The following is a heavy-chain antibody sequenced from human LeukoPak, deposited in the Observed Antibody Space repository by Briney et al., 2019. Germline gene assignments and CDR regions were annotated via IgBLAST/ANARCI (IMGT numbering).Heavy chain of an antibody. Sequence: GGSLRLSCAASGFTFSSYSMNWVRQAPGKGLEWVSSISSSSSYVYYADSVKGRFTISRDNAKNSLYLQMNSLRAEDTAVYYCARVVGGFYYYYYMDVWGKGTTVTVSS. CDR2: ISSSSSYV. D-gene: IGHD2-15*01. CDR1: GFTFSSYS. J-gene: IGHJ6*03. V-gene: IGHV3-21*01. CDR3: ARVVGGFYYYYYMDV.